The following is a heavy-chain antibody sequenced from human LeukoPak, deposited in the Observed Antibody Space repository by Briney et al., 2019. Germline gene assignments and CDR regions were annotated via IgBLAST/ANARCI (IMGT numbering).Heavy chain of an antibody. D-gene: IGHD5-18*01. Sequence: PSETLSLTCTVSGGSISSSSYYWGWIRQPPGKGLEWIGSIYYSGSTDYNPSLKSRVTISVDTSKNQFSLKLSSVTAADTAVYYCAMDGGYSYGDPYYFDYWGQGTLVTVSS. V-gene: IGHV4-39*01. J-gene: IGHJ4*02. CDR3: AMDGGYSYGDPYYFDY. CDR1: GGSISSSSYY. CDR2: IYYSGST.